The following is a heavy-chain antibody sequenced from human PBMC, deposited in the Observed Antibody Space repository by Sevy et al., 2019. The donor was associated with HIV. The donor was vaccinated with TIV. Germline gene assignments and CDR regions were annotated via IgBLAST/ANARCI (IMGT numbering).Heavy chain of an antibody. CDR3: ARGNYYDSTGYYPDTFDI. J-gene: IGHJ3*02. CDR2: IKQDGSEK. V-gene: IGHV3-7*01. Sequence: GGSLRLSCAASGFTFSNYWMSWVRQAPGKGLEWVAKIKQDGSEKYYVDSVKGRFTISRDNAKNSLYLQTNSLRAEDTAVYYCARGNYYDSTGYYPDTFDIWGQGTMVTVSS. D-gene: IGHD3-22*01. CDR1: GFTFSNYW.